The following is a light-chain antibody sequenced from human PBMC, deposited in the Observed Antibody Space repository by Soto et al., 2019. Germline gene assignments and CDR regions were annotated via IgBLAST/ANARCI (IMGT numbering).Light chain of an antibody. J-gene: IGLJ1*01. V-gene: IGLV2-14*03. CDR3: SSYTTSSTVV. Sequence: QSVLTQPASVFGSPGQSITFSCTGTSSDVGGYNFVSWYQQHPGKAPKLMIYEVSSRPSGVSNRFSGSKSGNTASLTISALQPEDEADYYCSSYTTSSTVVFGTGTKLTVL. CDR2: EVS. CDR1: SSDVGGYNF.